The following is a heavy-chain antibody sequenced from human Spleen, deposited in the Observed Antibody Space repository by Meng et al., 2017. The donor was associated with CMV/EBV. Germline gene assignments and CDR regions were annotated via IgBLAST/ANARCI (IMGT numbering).Heavy chain of an antibody. Sequence: GGSLRLSCAASGFTFSSYWMHWVRQAPGKGLVWVSSIKNDGTFTAYADSVKGRFTVSRDNDKDTVYLQMNSLTVEDAAVYYCGDFEAGWGQGTLVTVSS. CDR3: GDFEAG. J-gene: IGHJ4*02. D-gene: IGHD3-3*01. V-gene: IGHV3-74*01. CDR2: IKNDGTFT. CDR1: GFTFSSYW.